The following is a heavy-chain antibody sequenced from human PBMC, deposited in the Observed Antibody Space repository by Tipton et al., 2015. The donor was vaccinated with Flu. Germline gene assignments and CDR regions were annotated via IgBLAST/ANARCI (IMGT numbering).Heavy chain of an antibody. CDR3: ARDGWASGQTEGLDI. CDR2: INPNSGGT. Sequence: QLVQSGAEVKKPGASVKVSCKASGYTFTDYYIHWVRQAPGQGLEWMGWINPNSGGTAYAQKFEGRVTMTRDTSSSTAYLELTRLESDDTAEYFCARDGWASGQTEGLDIWGQGTKVTVSS. J-gene: IGHJ3*02. CDR1: GYTFTDYY. D-gene: IGHD2-15*01. V-gene: IGHV1-2*02.